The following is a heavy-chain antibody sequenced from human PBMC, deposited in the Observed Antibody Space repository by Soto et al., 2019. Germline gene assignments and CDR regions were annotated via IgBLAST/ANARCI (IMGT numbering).Heavy chain of an antibody. V-gene: IGHV3-21*01. CDR1: GFTFRTYG. CDR2: ISSSGSFI. J-gene: IGHJ4*02. Sequence: EVQLVESGGSLVKPGGSLRLSCAASGFTFRTYGMNWVRRAPGGGLEWVASISSSGSFIYYADSVKGRFTISRDDAEKSLYLQMNSLRAEDTALYYCAREPEGIAAALDYWGRGTLVTVSS. D-gene: IGHD6-13*01. CDR3: AREPEGIAAALDY.